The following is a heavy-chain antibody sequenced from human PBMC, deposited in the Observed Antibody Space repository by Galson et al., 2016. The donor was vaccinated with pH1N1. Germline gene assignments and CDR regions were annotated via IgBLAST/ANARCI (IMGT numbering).Heavy chain of an antibody. Sequence: SVKVSCKASGNAFTSYYMHGVRQAPGQGLEWMGKINPSGGSTSYAQKFQGRVTMTRDTSTSTVYMELSSLRSEDTAVYYCARVRFCYGGRCFSYFENWGQGTLVTVSS. V-gene: IGHV1-46*01. CDR3: ARVRFCYGGRCFSYFEN. CDR2: INPSGGST. CDR1: GNAFTSYY. D-gene: IGHD4-23*01. J-gene: IGHJ4*02.